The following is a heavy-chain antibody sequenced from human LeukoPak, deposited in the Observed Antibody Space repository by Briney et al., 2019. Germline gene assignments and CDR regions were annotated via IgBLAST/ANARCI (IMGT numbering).Heavy chain of an antibody. CDR3: ARGSDYYYYGMDV. V-gene: IGHV1-2*02. CDR1: GYTFTGYY. J-gene: IGHJ6*02. CDR2: INPNSGGT. Sequence: ASVKVSCKASGYTFTGYYMHWVRQAPGQGLEWMGWINPNSGGTNYAQKFQGRVTMTRDTSISTAYMELSRLRSDNTAVYYCARGSDYYYYGMDVWGQGTTVTVSS.